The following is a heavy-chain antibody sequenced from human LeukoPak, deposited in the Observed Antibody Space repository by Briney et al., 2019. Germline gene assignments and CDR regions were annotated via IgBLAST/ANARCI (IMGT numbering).Heavy chain of an antibody. V-gene: IGHV4-59*08. J-gene: IGHJ4*02. CDR1: GCSINNYY. CDR3: ARRGDDTSGYYPF. CDR2: IFHSGST. Sequence: SETLSLTCTVSGCSINNYYWSWLRQPPGKGLEWIGYIFHSGSTDYNPSLKSRVTISVDTSKNQFSLKLRSVTAADTAVYYCARRGDDTSGYYPFWGQGTLVTVSS. D-gene: IGHD3-22*01.